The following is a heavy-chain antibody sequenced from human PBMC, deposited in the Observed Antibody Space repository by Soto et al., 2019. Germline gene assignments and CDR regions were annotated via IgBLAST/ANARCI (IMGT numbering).Heavy chain of an antibody. D-gene: IGHD6-13*01. J-gene: IGHJ6*03. V-gene: IGHV4-34*01. Sequence: ETLSLTCAVYGGSFSGYYWSWIRQPPGKGLEWIGEINHSGSTNYNPSLKSRVTISVDTSKNQFSLKLSSVTAADTAVYYCARGFHRAAPYYYHYMDVWGKGTTVTVSS. CDR3: ARGFHRAAPYYYHYMDV. CDR2: INHSGST. CDR1: GGSFSGYY.